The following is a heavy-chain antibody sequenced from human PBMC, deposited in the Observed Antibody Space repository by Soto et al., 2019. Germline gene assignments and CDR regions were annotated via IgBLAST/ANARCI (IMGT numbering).Heavy chain of an antibody. CDR1: GFTFSSYG. D-gene: IGHD2-15*01. J-gene: IGHJ4*02. Sequence: PRGSLRLSCAASGFTFSSYGMHWVRQAPGKGLERVSVISYDGSNKYYADSVKGRFTISRDNSKNTLYLQMNSLRAEDTAVYYCAKEGWSAAATGGYYFDYWGQGTLVTVSS. V-gene: IGHV3-30*18. CDR3: AKEGWSAAATGGYYFDY. CDR2: ISYDGSNK.